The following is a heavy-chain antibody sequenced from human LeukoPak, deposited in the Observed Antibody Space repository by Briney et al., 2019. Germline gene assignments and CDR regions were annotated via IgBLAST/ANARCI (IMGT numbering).Heavy chain of an antibody. CDR3: ARDGTAAGLYFDL. V-gene: IGHV3-7*01. Sequence: GGSLRLSCEVSGFTFTDYWMNWVRQAPGKGPEWVASIRQDGSEKTYVDSVKGRFTISRDNTKNSLSLQLNGLRAEDTAVYYCARDGTAAGLYFDLWGQETLVTVSS. D-gene: IGHD6-13*01. CDR1: GFTFTDYW. CDR2: IRQDGSEK. J-gene: IGHJ4*01.